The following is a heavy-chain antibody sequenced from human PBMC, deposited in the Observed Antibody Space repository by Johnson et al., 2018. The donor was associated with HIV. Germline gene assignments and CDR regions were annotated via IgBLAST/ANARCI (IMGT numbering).Heavy chain of an antibody. J-gene: IGHJ3*02. CDR2: ISGSGGST. D-gene: IGHD1-1*01. CDR3: ARGTGTDDAFDI. Sequence: VQLVESGGGLVQQGGSLRLSCAASGFTVSSNYMSWVRQAPGKGLEWVSAISGSGGSTYYADSVKGRFTISRDNSKNTLYLQMNSLRAEDTAVYYCARGTGTDDAFDIWGQGTMVTVSS. CDR1: GFTVSSNY. V-gene: IGHV3-23*04.